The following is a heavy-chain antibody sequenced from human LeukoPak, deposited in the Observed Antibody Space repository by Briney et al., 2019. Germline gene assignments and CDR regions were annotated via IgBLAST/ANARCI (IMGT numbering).Heavy chain of an antibody. CDR3: ARVGGDTNSGSAKSDAFDI. D-gene: IGHD1-26*01. V-gene: IGHV4-59*01. J-gene: IGHJ3*02. Sequence: SETLSLTCTVSGGSISSYYWSWIRQPPGKGLEWTGYIYYSGSTNYNPSLKSRVTISVDTSKNQFSLKLSSVTAADTAVYYCARVGGDTNSGSAKSDAFDIWGQGTMVTVSS. CDR2: IYYSGST. CDR1: GGSISSYY.